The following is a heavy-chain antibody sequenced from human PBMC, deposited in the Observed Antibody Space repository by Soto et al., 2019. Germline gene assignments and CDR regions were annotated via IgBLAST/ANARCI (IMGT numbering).Heavy chain of an antibody. D-gene: IGHD6-13*01. CDR2: ICPGDSDT. CDR3: ARPAAAGKYDTGMDV. Sequence: EVQLVQSGAEVKKPGESLKISCKGSGYSFTSYWIGWVRQMPGKGLEGMGVICPGDSDTRYSPSFNGQVTISADKSIRTAYLQWSSLKASDTAMYYCARPAAAGKYDTGMDVWGQGTTVTVSS. CDR1: GYSFTSYW. J-gene: IGHJ6*02. V-gene: IGHV5-51*01.